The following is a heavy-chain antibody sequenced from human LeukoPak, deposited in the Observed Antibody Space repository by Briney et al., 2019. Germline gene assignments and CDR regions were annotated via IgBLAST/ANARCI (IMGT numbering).Heavy chain of an antibody. CDR2: INPNTGDT. CDR1: GYTFTGYH. V-gene: IGHV1-2*02. Sequence: ASVNVSCKASGYTFTGYHMHWVRQAPGQGGEWMGWINPNTGDTNYAQKLQGRVTMTRDTSISAAYMELSWLRADDTAVYYCTRDPEMATILFEYLGQGTLVTVSS. D-gene: IGHD5-24*01. CDR3: TRDPEMATILFEY. J-gene: IGHJ4*02.